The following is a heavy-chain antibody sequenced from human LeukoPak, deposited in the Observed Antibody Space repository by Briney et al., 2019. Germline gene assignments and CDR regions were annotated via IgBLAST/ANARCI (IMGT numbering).Heavy chain of an antibody. V-gene: IGHV4-30-4*01. J-gene: IGHJ4*02. Sequence: SETLSLTCTVSGGSISSGDYYWSWIRQPPGKGLEWIGYIYYSGSTYYNPSLKSRVTISVDTSKNQFSLKLSSVTAADTAVYYCARDRGTLLWFGELLRGCYFDYWGQGTLVTVSS. CDR1: GGSISSGDYY. D-gene: IGHD3-10*01. CDR3: ARDRGTLLWFGELLRGCYFDY. CDR2: IYYSGST.